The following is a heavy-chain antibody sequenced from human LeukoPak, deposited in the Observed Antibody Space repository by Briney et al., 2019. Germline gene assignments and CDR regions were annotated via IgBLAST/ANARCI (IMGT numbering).Heavy chain of an antibody. Sequence: PSETLSLTCTVSGGSISSYYWSWIRQPPGRGLEWIGYIYYSGSTYYNPSLKSRVTISVDTSKNQFSLKLSSVTAADTAVYYCARGGGSLDYWGQGTLVTVSS. J-gene: IGHJ4*02. CDR1: GGSISSYY. CDR3: ARGGGSLDY. V-gene: IGHV4-59*08. CDR2: IYYSGST. D-gene: IGHD3-16*01.